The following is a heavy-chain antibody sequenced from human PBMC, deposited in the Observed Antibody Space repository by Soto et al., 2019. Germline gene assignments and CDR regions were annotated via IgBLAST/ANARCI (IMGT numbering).Heavy chain of an antibody. Sequence: SETLSLTCTVSGGSISSYYWSWIRQPPGKGLEWIGYIYYSGSTNYNPSLKSRVTISVDTSKNQFSLKLSSVTAADTAVYYCARLQRGAYGSGGSCPGRWGGAGYYYYMDVWGKGTTVTVSS. CDR3: ARLQRGAYGSGGSCPGRWGGAGYYYYMDV. V-gene: IGHV4-59*08. CDR1: GGSISSYY. D-gene: IGHD2-15*01. CDR2: IYYSGST. J-gene: IGHJ6*03.